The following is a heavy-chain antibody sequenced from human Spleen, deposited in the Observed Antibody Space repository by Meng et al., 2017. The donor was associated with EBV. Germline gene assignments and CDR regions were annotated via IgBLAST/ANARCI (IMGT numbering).Heavy chain of an antibody. CDR3: ARAPHWFRDYGGDY. Sequence: QVQLVPSGAEVRKPGASVKVSCKASGYTFGTYDINWVRQAPGQGLEWMGIINPSGDTTNYAQKFQGRVIMTRDTSTNTVYMELSSLRSEDTAVYYCARAPHWFRDYGGDYWGQGTLVTVSS. CDR1: GYTFGTYD. CDR2: INPSGDTT. V-gene: IGHV1-46*01. J-gene: IGHJ4*02. D-gene: IGHD4/OR15-4a*01.